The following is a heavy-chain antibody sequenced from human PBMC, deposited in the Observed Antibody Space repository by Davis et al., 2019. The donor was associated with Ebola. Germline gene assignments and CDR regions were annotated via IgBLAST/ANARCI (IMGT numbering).Heavy chain of an antibody. D-gene: IGHD5-12*01. Sequence: SETLSLTCAVYGGSFSGYYWSWIRQPPGKGLEWIGEINHSGSTNYNPSLKSRVTISVDTSKNQFSLKLSSVTAADTAVYYCARGRGRWLRSASIGYWGQGTLDTVSS. V-gene: IGHV4-34*01. CDR2: INHSGST. J-gene: IGHJ4*02. CDR1: GGSFSGYY. CDR3: ARGRGRWLRSASIGY.